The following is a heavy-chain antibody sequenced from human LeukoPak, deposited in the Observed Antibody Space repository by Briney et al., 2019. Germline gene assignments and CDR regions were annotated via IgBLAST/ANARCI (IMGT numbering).Heavy chain of an antibody. CDR3: ARVVVGATGGSVDY. J-gene: IGHJ4*02. D-gene: IGHD1-26*01. CDR1: GYTFTSYY. CDR2: INPSGGST. Sequence: ASVKVSCKASGYTFTSYYMHWVRQAPGQGLEWMGIINPSGGSTSYAQKFQGRVTMTTDTSTSTAYMELRSLRSDDTAVYYCARVVVGATGGSVDYWGQGTLVTVSS. V-gene: IGHV1-46*01.